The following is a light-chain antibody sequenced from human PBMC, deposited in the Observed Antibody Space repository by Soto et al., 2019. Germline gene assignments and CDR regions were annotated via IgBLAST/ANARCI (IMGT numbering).Light chain of an antibody. CDR3: QQRRSWPPTIT. J-gene: IGKJ5*01. CDR1: QSVYTN. CDR2: DAS. V-gene: IGKV3-11*01. Sequence: EVVLTQSPATLSVSPGEGVTLSCRASQSVYTNVAWYQQRPGQAPRLLIYDASYRATDIPPRFSGSGSGTDFTLTISSLEPEDFAVYYCQQRRSWPPTITFGQGTRLEN.